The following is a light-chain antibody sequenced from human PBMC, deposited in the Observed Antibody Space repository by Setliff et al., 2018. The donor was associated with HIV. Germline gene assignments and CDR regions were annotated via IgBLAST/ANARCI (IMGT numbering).Light chain of an antibody. CDR2: DNT. J-gene: IGLJ1*01. CDR1: RSNVGAGYG. CDR3: QSYDDSRSGWV. Sequence: QSVLTQPPSVSGAPGQRVTISCTGSRSNVGAGYGVHLYHQLPGTAPKLLIYDNTNRPSGVPDRFSGSTSATSASLDITGLKADDGADYYCQSYDDSRSGWVFGRGTKVTVL. V-gene: IGLV1-40*01.